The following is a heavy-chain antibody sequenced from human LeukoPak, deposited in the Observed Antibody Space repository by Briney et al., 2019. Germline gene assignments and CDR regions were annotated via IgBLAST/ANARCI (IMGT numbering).Heavy chain of an antibody. CDR3: ARHGHYDFWRELYYYYYSMDV. J-gene: IGHJ6*03. Sequence: SETLSLTCAVYGGSFSGYYWSWIRQSPGKGLEWIGEINHSGNTNYNPSLKCRVAISVDTSKNQFSLKMNSVTAADTAVYYCARHGHYDFWRELYYYYYSMDVWGKGTTVTVSS. V-gene: IGHV4-34*01. CDR2: INHSGNT. D-gene: IGHD3-3*01. CDR1: GGSFSGYY.